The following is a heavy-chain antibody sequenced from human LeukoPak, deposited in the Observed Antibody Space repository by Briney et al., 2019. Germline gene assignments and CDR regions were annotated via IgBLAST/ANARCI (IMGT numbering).Heavy chain of an antibody. V-gene: IGHV1-2*02. D-gene: IGHD3-9*01. CDR2: INPNSGGT. J-gene: IGHJ6*03. Sequence: GASVKVSCKASGYTLTDYYMHWVRQAPGQGLGWMGWINPNSGGTNYAQKFLGRVTMTRDTSISTAYMELSRLKSDDTAVYYCAREYYDILTGYDPYYYMDVWGKGTTVTVSS. CDR3: AREYYDILTGYDPYYYMDV. CDR1: GYTLTDYY.